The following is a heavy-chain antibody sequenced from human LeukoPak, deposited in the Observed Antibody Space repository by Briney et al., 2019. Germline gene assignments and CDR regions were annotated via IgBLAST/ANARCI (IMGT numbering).Heavy chain of an antibody. J-gene: IGHJ3*02. CDR3: AKRYDSSGYYPPDAFDI. Sequence: GGSLRLSCAASGFTFSSYWMSWVRQAPGKGLEWVANIKQDGSEKYYVDSVKGRFTISRDNAKNSLYLQMNSLRAEDTAVYYCAKRYDSSGYYPPDAFDIWGQGTMVTVSS. CDR2: IKQDGSEK. D-gene: IGHD3-22*01. CDR1: GFTFSSYW. V-gene: IGHV3-7*01.